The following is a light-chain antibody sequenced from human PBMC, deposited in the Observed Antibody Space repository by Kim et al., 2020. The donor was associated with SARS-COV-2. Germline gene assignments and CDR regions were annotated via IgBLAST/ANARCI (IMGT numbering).Light chain of an antibody. Sequence: SPGERATLSCRASQSVSSNSLAWYQQKPGQAPRLLIYGASSRATGIPDRFSGSGSGTDFTLTISRLDPEDFAVYYCQQYAGLPRTFGQGTKLEI. J-gene: IGKJ2*02. CDR1: QSVSSNS. CDR3: QQYAGLPRT. V-gene: IGKV3-20*01. CDR2: GAS.